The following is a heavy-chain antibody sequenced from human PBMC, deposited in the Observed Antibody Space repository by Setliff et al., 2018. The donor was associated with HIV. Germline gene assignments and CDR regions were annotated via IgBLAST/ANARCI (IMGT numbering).Heavy chain of an antibody. CDR3: ARGRVTLNGVAAGHHYMDV. CDR2: VYYTGST. CDR1: GGFIETYY. J-gene: IGHJ6*03. D-gene: IGHD3-3*01. Sequence: ETLSLTCTVSGGFIETYYWSWIRQSPGKGLEWIGSVYYTGSTNYNPSLESRVTMSVDTSKNQFSLRLMSLTAADTAIYYCARGRVTLNGVAAGHHYMDVWGKGNTVTVSS. V-gene: IGHV4-59*13.